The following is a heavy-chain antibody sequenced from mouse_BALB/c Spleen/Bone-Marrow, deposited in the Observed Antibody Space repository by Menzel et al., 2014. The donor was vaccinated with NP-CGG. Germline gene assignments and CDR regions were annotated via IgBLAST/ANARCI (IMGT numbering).Heavy chain of an antibody. CDR2: ISSGGTT. J-gene: IGHJ2*01. CDR3: AAITTVAY. D-gene: IGHD1-1*01. V-gene: IGHV5-6-5*01. CDR1: GFTLSSCA. Sequence: EVKLVEPGGGLVKPGGSLKLSCAASGFTLSSCALSWVRRTPEKRLEWVASISSGGTTYYQDSVKGRFTISRDNARNILYLQMSSLGSEDTAIFYCAAITTVAYWGQGTILTVTS.